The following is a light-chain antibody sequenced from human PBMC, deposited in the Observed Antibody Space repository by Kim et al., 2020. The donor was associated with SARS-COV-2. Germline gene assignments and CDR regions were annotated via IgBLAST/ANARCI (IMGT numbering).Light chain of an antibody. J-gene: IGKJ2*01. CDR3: QQYNNWPPSYT. CDR1: HSVSSN. V-gene: IGKV3-15*01. CDR2: GAS. Sequence: SSGERATPSCRASHSVSSNLAWYQQKPGQTPRLLIDGASTRATGIPARFSGSGSGTEFTLTISSLQSEDFAVYYCQQYNNWPPSYTFGQGTKLEI.